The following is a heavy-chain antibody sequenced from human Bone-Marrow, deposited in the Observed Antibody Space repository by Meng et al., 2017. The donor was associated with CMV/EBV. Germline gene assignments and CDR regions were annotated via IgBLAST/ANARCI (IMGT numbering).Heavy chain of an antibody. J-gene: IGHJ4*02. CDR2: IMEDGSQK. V-gene: IGHV3-7*01. Sequence: GESLKISCAASGFTFSSYWMTWVRQAPGKGLEWVADIMEDGSQKYYVDSVKGRFTISRDNAKNSLHLHMNSLRAEDTAVYYCASDRRNGGHDSWGQGTLVTVSS. CDR1: GFTFSSYW. D-gene: IGHD2-15*01. CDR3: ASDRRNGGHDS.